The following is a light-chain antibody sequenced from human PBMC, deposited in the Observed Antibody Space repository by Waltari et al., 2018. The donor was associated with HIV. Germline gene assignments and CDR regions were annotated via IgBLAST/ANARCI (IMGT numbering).Light chain of an antibody. CDR1: DITSQS. J-gene: IGLJ3*02. CDR3: QVWDSSSDHGVL. CDR2: DDR. Sequence: SYVLTQPPSLSVSPGQTARIACGGKDITSQSGPRYQQQSGQAPVLVVYDDRDRPSGIPERFSGSNSGNAATLTISRVEAGDEADYYCQVWDSSSDHGVLFGGGTRLTVL. V-gene: IGLV3-21*02.